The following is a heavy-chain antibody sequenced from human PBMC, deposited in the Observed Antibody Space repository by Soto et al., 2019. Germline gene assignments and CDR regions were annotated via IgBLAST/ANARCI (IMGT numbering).Heavy chain of an antibody. CDR1: GGSFSGYY. CDR2: INHSGST. Sequence: SETLSLTCAVYGGSFSGYYWSWIRQPPGKGLEWIGEINHSGSTNYNPSLKSRVTISVDTSKNQFSLKLSSVTAADTAVYYCAGSGYYHNSVMAVWGQGTTVTVS. J-gene: IGHJ6*02. V-gene: IGHV4-34*01. CDR3: AGSGYYHNSVMAV. D-gene: IGHD3-22*01.